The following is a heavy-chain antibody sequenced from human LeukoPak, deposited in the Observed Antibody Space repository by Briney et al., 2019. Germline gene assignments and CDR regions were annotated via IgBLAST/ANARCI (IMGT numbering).Heavy chain of an antibody. V-gene: IGHV3-7*01. Sequence: AGGSLRLSCAASGFTFNTYWMTWVRQAPGKGLEWVANINEDGREKYYVDSVKGRIFISRDNARHSLYLQMNSPRAEDTAVYYCARALIGYYFDYWGQGTLVTVSS. CDR1: GFTFNTYW. CDR2: INEDGREK. D-gene: IGHD2-8*01. CDR3: ARALIGYYFDY. J-gene: IGHJ4*02.